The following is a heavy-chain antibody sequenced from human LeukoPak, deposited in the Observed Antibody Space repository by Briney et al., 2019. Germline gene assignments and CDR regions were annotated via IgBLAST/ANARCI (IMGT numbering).Heavy chain of an antibody. Sequence: GGSLRLFCGASGFTFSSYWMSWVRQAPGKGLEWVANINQDGSEKYYVDSVKGRFTISRDNAKNSLYLQMNSLRAEDTAVYYCARITMVRGVKGDWFDPWGQGTLVTVSS. V-gene: IGHV3-7*05. J-gene: IGHJ5*02. D-gene: IGHD3-10*01. CDR3: ARITMVRGVKGDWFDP. CDR2: INQDGSEK. CDR1: GFTFSSYW.